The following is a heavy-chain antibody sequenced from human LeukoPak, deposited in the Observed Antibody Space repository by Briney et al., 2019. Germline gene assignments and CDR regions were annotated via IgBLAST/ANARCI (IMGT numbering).Heavy chain of an antibody. D-gene: IGHD3-10*01. CDR1: GGTFSSYA. CDR3: ARARGSGSYYGHDYYYYYYMDV. J-gene: IGHJ6*03. V-gene: IGHV1-69*05. Sequence: SVKVSCKASGGTFSSYAISWVRQAPGQGLEWMGGIIPIFGTANYAQKFQGRVTITTDESTSTAYMELSSLRSEDTAVYYCARARGSGSYYGHDYYYYYYMDVWGQGTTVTVSS. CDR2: IIPIFGTA.